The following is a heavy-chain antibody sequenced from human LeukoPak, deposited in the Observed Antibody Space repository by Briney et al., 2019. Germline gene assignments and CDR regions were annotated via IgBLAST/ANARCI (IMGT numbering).Heavy chain of an antibody. J-gene: IGHJ4*02. V-gene: IGHV1-3*01. CDR1: GYTFTSYA. CDR3: ARKAIAAAGTGYYFDY. CDR2: INAGNGNT. Sequence: GASVKVSCKASGYTFTSYAMHWVRQAPGQRLEWMGWINAGNGNTKYSQKFQGRVTITRDTSASTAYMELSSLRSEDTAVYYCARKAIAAAGTGYYFDYWGQGTLVTVSS. D-gene: IGHD6-13*01.